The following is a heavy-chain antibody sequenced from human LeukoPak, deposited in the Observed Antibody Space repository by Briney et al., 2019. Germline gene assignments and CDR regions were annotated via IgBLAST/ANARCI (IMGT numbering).Heavy chain of an antibody. CDR3: ARETAMVTFSSPYYYYMDV. CDR1: GYTFTGYY. J-gene: IGHJ6*03. CDR2: INPNSGGT. Sequence: ASVTVSCKASGYTFTGYYMHLVRQAPGQGLEWMGWINPNSGGTDYAQKFHGRVNITRDTSISTAYMELSRLKSDDTAVYYCARETAMVTFSSPYYYYMDVWGKGTTVTVSS. D-gene: IGHD5-18*01. V-gene: IGHV1-2*02.